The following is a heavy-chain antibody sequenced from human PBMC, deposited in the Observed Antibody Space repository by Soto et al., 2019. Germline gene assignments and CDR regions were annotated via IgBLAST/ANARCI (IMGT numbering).Heavy chain of an antibody. D-gene: IGHD3-9*01. J-gene: IGHJ4*02. V-gene: IGHV3-23*01. CDR3: AKSILTGYPLIFDY. CDR1: GFTFSNYA. CDR2: ISGSGGST. Sequence: GGSLRLSCAASGFTFSNYAMSWVHQAPGKGLEWVSAISGSGGSTYNADSVKGRFTISRDNSKNTLYLQMNSLRAKDTAVYYCAKSILTGYPLIFDYWGQGTLVTVSS.